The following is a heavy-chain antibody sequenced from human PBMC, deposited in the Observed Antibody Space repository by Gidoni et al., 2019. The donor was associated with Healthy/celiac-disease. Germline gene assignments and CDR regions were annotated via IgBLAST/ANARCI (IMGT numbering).Heavy chain of an antibody. CDR2: INHSGST. J-gene: IGHJ3*02. Sequence: QVQLQQWGAGLLKPSETLSLTCAVYGGSFRGYYWSWIRQPPGKGLEWIGEINHSGSTNYNPSLKSRVTISVDTSKNQFSLKLSSVTAADTAVYYCARGKRSSSSSPDAFDIWGQGTMVTVSS. CDR3: ARGKRSSSSSPDAFDI. V-gene: IGHV4-34*01. CDR1: GGSFRGYY. D-gene: IGHD6-6*01.